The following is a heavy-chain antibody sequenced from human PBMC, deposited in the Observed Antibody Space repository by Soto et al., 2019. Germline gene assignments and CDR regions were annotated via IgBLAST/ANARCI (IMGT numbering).Heavy chain of an antibody. V-gene: IGHV3-11*01. J-gene: IGHJ4*02. CDR2: ISSSGSTI. D-gene: IGHD1-7*01. CDR1: GFTFSDYY. Sequence: QVQLVESGGGFVKPGGSLRLSCAASGFTFSDYYMSWIRQAPGKGLEWVSYISSSGSTIYYADSVKGRFTISRDNANNSLYLQMNSLRAEDTAVYYCARYLPDWNLGSYPVDYWGQGTLVTVSS. CDR3: ARYLPDWNLGSYPVDY.